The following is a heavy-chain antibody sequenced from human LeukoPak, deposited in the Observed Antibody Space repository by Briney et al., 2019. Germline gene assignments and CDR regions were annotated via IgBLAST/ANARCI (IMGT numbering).Heavy chain of an antibody. CDR3: SRGDFSSGPSRDAFDI. Sequence: SETLSLTCSVSGGSISSGRYFWSWIRQPAGKGLEWVGRIFTSGTTNYNPSLKSRVTISVDTSKNQFSLKVSSVTAADTAVYYCSRGDFSSGPSRDAFDIWGQGTMVTVSS. V-gene: IGHV4-61*02. J-gene: IGHJ3*02. CDR2: IFTSGTT. D-gene: IGHD3-3*01. CDR1: GGSISSGRYF.